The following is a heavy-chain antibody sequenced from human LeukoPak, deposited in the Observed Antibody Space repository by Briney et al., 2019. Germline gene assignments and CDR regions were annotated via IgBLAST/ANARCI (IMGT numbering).Heavy chain of an antibody. Sequence: GGSLRLSCAPSGFALSGYSMNWVRPAPGKGLEWVSFMSSSRNSIYYADSVKGRFNISRDNAKNSLYLQMHSLTPEDTAVYYWASSFYNTEGYWGQGTLVTVPS. J-gene: IGHJ4*02. CDR3: ASSFYNTEGY. D-gene: IGHD3-10*01. CDR2: MSSSRNSI. V-gene: IGHV3-21*01. CDR1: GFALSGYS.